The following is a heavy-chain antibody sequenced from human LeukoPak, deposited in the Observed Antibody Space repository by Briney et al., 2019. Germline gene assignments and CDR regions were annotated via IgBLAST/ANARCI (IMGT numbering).Heavy chain of an antibody. Sequence: GSLRLSCAVSGFTLSSHWMHWVRQAPGKGLVWVSGDGSSTTYADSVKGRFTVSRDSAKNTLYLHMNSLRGEDTAVYYCARGRYYGMDVWGQGTTVTVSS. V-gene: IGHV3-74*01. J-gene: IGHJ6*02. CDR1: GFTLSSHW. CDR3: ARGRYYGMDV. CDR2: DGSST.